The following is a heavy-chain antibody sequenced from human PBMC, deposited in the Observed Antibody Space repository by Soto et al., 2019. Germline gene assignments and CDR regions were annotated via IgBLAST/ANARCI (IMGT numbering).Heavy chain of an antibody. J-gene: IGHJ6*02. CDR3: VQDEGIEAMDV. Sequence: GGSLRLSCVTSGFTFSRNTMNWVRQAPGKGLEWVASITSSGSFVYYADSVKGRFSAPRDNAKNSLSLQMDSLRPDDTAIYFCVQDEGIEAMDVWGQGTTVTVSS. CDR1: GFTFSRNT. V-gene: IGHV3-21*01. CDR2: ITSSGSFV. D-gene: IGHD3-3*02.